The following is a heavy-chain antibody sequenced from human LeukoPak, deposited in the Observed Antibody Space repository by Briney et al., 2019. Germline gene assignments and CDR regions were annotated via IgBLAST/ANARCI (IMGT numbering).Heavy chain of an antibody. CDR1: GYTFTSYG. D-gene: IGHD2-15*01. CDR2: ISAYNGNT. J-gene: IGHJ4*02. V-gene: IGHV1-18*01. Sequence: ASVKVSCKASGYTFTSYGISWVRQAPGQGLEWMGWISAYNGNTNYAQKLQGRVTMTTDTSTSTAYMELRSLRSDDTAVYYCATLGYCSGGSCYGPTDDWGQGTLVTVSS. CDR3: ATLGYCSGGSCYGPTDD.